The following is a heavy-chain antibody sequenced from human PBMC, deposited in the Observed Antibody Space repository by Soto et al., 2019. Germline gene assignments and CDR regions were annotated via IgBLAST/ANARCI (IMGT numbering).Heavy chain of an antibody. CDR3: TRRLYSSN. D-gene: IGHD6-13*01. CDR1: GFTFSGSA. J-gene: IGHJ4*02. CDR2: IRSKINNYAT. V-gene: IGHV3-73*01. Sequence: PGGSLRLSCAASGFTFSGSAMHWVRQASGKGLEWVGRIRSKINNYATAYAASVRGRFTISRDDSKNTVYLQMNSLKTEDTAVYYCTRRLYSSNWGEGTLVTVSS.